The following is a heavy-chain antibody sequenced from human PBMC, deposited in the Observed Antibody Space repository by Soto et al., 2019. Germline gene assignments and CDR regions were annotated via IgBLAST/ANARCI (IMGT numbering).Heavy chain of an antibody. D-gene: IGHD2-2*01. CDR2: MNPNSGNT. J-gene: IGHJ6*03. CDR1: GYTFTSYD. V-gene: IGHV1-8*01. CDR3: VRARVPDDFYYYYYMDV. Sequence: ASVKVSCKASGYTFTSYDINWVRQATGQGLEWMGWMNPNSGNTGYAQKFQGRVTMTRNTSISTAYMELSSLRSEDTAVYYCVRARVPDDFYYYYYMDVWGKGTTVTVSS.